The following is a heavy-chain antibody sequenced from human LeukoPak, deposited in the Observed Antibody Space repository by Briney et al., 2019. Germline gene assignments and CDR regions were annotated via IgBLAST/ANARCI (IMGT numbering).Heavy chain of an antibody. Sequence: GGSLRLSCAASGFTFSSNWMNWVRQAPGKGLEWLASIKKDGSERYYVDSVKGRFTISRDNAKDSLYLQMNSLRAGDTAVYYCARGEDYYDSSGLPHDAFDVWGQGTMVTVSS. CDR3: ARGEDYYDSSGLPHDAFDV. V-gene: IGHV3-7*01. J-gene: IGHJ3*01. D-gene: IGHD3-22*01. CDR2: IKKDGSER. CDR1: GFTFSSNW.